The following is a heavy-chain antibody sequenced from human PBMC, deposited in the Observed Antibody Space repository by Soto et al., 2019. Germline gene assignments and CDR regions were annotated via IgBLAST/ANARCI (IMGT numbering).Heavy chain of an antibody. V-gene: IGHV3-53*01. D-gene: IGHD3-10*01. J-gene: IGHJ4*02. CDR3: APHPGGGGY. Sequence: EVQLVESGGGLIQPGGSLRLSCAVSGFTVSNNYMSWVRQAPGKGLEGVSVIYSGGYTAYGDSVKGRFTISRDNSKNTQYLQKKRPGRDDRAVFYGAPHPGGGGYWGQGTLVTVSS. CDR2: IYSGGYT. CDR1: GFTVSNNY.